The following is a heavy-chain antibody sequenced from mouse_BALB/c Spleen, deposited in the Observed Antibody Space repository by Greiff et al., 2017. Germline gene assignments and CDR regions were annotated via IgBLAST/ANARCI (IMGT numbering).Heavy chain of an antibody. V-gene: IGHV5-6*01. J-gene: IGHJ4*01. CDR3: ARGGLPYAMDY. CDR2: ISSGGSYT. D-gene: IGHD2-4*01. Sequence: EVNVVESGGDLVKPGGSLKLSCAASGFTFSSYGMSWVRQTPDKRLEWVATISSGGSYTYYPDSVKGRFTISRDNAKNTLYLQMSSLKSEDTAMYYCARGGLPYAMDYWGQGTSVTVSS. CDR1: GFTFSSYG.